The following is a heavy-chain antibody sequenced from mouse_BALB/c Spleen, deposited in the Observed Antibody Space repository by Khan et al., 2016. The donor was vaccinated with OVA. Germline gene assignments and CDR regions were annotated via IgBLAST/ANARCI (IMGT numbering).Heavy chain of an antibody. CDR3: ASRYYMYGSWFAY. D-gene: IGHD2-14*01. J-gene: IGHJ3*01. Sequence: QIQLVQSGPELKKPGETVKISCKASGYTFTNYGMNWVKRAPGKGLKWRGWINTNTGESTCAEEFKERFACSLETSASAAYLQINSLKKEDTATYFCASRYYMYGSWFAYWGQGTLVTVSA. CDR1: GYTFTNYG. V-gene: IGHV9-3*02. CDR2: INTNTGES.